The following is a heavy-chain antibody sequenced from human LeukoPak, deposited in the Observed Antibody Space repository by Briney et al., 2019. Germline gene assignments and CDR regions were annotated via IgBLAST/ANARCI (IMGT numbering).Heavy chain of an antibody. CDR1: GFTFDDYD. D-gene: IGHD1-1*01. CDR2: ISWNTGSI. CDR3: AKSAQQYYYFMDV. J-gene: IGHJ6*03. Sequence: PGGYLRLSCAASGFTFDDYDMHWVRQAPGKGLEWVSGISWNTGSIGYADSVKGRFTISRDNAKNTLYLQMNSLRDEDMALYYCAKSAQQYYYFMDVWGKGTMVTVSS. V-gene: IGHV3-9*03.